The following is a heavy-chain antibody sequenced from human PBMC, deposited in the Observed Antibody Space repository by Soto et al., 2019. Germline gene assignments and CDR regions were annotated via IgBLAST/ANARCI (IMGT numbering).Heavy chain of an antibody. V-gene: IGHV3-30*18. CDR2: ISYDGSNK. J-gene: IGHJ6*02. Sequence: RLSCAASGFTFSSYGMHWVRQAPGKGLEWVAVISYDGSNKYYADSVKGRFTISRDNSKNTLYLQMNSLRAEDTAVYYCAKGSAGMDVWGQGTTVTVSS. CDR1: GFTFSSYG. CDR3: AKGSAGMDV.